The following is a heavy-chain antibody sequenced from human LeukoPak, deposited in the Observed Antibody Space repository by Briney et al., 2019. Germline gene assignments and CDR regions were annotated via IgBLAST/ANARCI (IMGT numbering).Heavy chain of an antibody. CDR2: ISYDGSNK. D-gene: IGHD1/OR15-1a*01. Sequence: GGSLRLSCAASGFTFSSYGMHWVRQAPGKGLEWVAVISYDGSNKYYADSVKGRFTISRDNSKNTLYLQMNSLRAEDTAVYYCVKRRSANNDYYGMDVWGQGTTVTVSS. V-gene: IGHV3-30*18. CDR3: VKRRSANNDYYGMDV. J-gene: IGHJ6*02. CDR1: GFTFSSYG.